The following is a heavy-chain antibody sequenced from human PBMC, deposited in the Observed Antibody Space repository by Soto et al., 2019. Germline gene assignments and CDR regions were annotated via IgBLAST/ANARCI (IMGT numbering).Heavy chain of an antibody. D-gene: IGHD2-15*01. V-gene: IGHV4-39*07. Sequence: LETLPHTCSVSDDSIISDKYYWGWIRQPPGKGLEWIGSVYYSGSANYNPSLKSRVTISVDTSKNQFSLKLSSVTAADTAVYYCARGVGEDIVVVVAATYNWFDPWGQGTLVTVSS. J-gene: IGHJ5*02. CDR3: ARGVGEDIVVVVAATYNWFDP. CDR1: DDSIISDKYY. CDR2: VYYSGSA.